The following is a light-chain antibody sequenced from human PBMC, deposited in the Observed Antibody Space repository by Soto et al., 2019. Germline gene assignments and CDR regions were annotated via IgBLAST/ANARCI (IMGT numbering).Light chain of an antibody. V-gene: IGKV3-20*01. CDR3: QQYGSPPFT. CDR1: QSVSSSY. J-gene: IGKJ3*01. CDR2: GAS. Sequence: EIVLTQSPGTLSLSPGERATLSCRASQSVSSSYLARYQQKPGQAPRLLIYGASIRATGIPDRFSGSGSGTDFTRTISRLEPEDFAVSYCQQYGSPPFTLGPGTNVDI.